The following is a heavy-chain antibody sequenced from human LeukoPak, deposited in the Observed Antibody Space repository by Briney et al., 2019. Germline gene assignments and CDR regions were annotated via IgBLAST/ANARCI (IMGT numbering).Heavy chain of an antibody. CDR1: GYTFTGYY. Sequence: ASVKVSCKASGYTFTGYYMHWVRQAPGQGLEWMGWINPNSGGTNYAQKFQGRVTMTRDTSISTAYMELSRLRSDDTAAYYCAREAVAGSHFDYWGQGTLVTVSS. D-gene: IGHD6-19*01. CDR3: AREAVAGSHFDY. J-gene: IGHJ4*02. CDR2: INPNSGGT. V-gene: IGHV1-2*02.